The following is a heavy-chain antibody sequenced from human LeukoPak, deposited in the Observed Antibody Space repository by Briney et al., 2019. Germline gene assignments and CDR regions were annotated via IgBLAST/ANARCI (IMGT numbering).Heavy chain of an antibody. CDR2: IYPGTADI. Sequence: HGESLQISCKGSRFRLASYWIAWARQMPGKALEWMGVIYPGTADITYSPSFQGQVTISADKSVSTAYLHCSSLKTSDTAIYYCARHLSSITSCPTYWGQGTLVTVSS. D-gene: IGHD2-2*01. J-gene: IGHJ4*02. CDR3: ARHLSSITSCPTY. CDR1: RFRLASYW. V-gene: IGHV5-51*01.